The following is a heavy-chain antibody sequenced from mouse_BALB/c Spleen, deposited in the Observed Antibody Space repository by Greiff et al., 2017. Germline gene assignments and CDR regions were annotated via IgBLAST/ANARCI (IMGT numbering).Heavy chain of an antibody. J-gene: IGHJ3*01. V-gene: IGHV5-17*02. CDR1: GFTFSSFG. CDR3: AREGGRGSWFAY. CDR2: ISSGSSTI. D-gene: IGHD3-3*01. Sequence: EVHLVESGGGLVQPGGSRKLSCAASGFTFSSFGMHWVRQAPEKGLEWVAYISSGSSTIYYADTVKGRFTISRDNPKNTLFLQMTSLRSEDTAMYYCAREGGRGSWFAYWGQGTLVTVSA.